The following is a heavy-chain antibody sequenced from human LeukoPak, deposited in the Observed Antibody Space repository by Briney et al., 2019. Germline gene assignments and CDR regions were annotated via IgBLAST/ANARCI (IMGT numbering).Heavy chain of an antibody. J-gene: IGHJ3*02. V-gene: IGHV4-39*01. CDR1: GGSISSYY. Sequence: SETLSLTCTVSGGSISSYYWGWIRQPPGKGLEWIGSIYYSGSTYYNPSLKSRVTISVDTSKNQFSLKLSSVTAADTAVYYCASSFNYYDSSGYYYCAFDIWGQGTMVTVSS. CDR2: IYYSGST. CDR3: ASSFNYYDSSGYYYCAFDI. D-gene: IGHD3-22*01.